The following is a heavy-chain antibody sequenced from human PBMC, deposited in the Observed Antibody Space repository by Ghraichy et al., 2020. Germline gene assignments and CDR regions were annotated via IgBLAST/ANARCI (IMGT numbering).Heavy chain of an antibody. V-gene: IGHV3-30-3*01. CDR2: LSYDGNNK. Sequence: GGSLRLSCAASGFTFSHCAMHWVRQAPGKGLEWVAILSYDGNNKYYADSVKGRFTISRDNSKSTLYLQLNSLRTEDAAVYYCARDQYYDSSSLMGYYFDYWGQGTLVTVSS. CDR3: ARDQYYDSSSLMGYYFDY. CDR1: GFTFSHCA. D-gene: IGHD3-22*01. J-gene: IGHJ4*02.